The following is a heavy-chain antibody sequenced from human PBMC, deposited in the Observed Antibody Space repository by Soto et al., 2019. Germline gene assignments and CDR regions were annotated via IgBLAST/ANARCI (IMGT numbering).Heavy chain of an antibody. CDR3: ARALSLWVDSSDPPRAFDI. CDR1: GFTFSSYS. V-gene: IGHV3-21*01. Sequence: GGSLRLSCAASGFTFSSYSMNWVRQAPGKGLEWVSSISSSSSYIYYADSVKGRFTISRDNAKNSLYLQMNSLRAEDTAVYYCARALSLWVDSSDPPRAFDIWGQGTMVTVSS. J-gene: IGHJ3*02. D-gene: IGHD3-22*01. CDR2: ISSSSSYI.